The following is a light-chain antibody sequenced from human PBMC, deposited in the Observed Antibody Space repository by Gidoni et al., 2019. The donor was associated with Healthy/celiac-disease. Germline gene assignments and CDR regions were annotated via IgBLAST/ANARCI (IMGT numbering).Light chain of an antibody. V-gene: IGKV1-39*01. CDR1: QSISSY. CDR3: QQSDITPHPMT. Sequence: DIQMTQSPSSLSASVGDRVTITCRASQSISSYLNWYQQKPGKAPKLLIYAASSLQSGVPSRFSGSESGTYFNHTISSRQPEDFATYYCQQSDITPHPMTFGQRPPVETK. CDR2: AAS. J-gene: IGKJ1*01.